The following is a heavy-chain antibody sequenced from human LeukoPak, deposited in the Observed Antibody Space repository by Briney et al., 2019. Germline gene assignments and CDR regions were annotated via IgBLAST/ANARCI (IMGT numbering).Heavy chain of an antibody. CDR3: ARVSGDIVVVPAATPYYFDY. Sequence: SETLFLTCAVYGGSFSGYYWSWIRQPPGKGLEWIGEINHSGSTNYNPSLKSRVTISVDTSKNQFSLKLSSVTAADTAVYYCARVSGDIVVVPAATPYYFDYWGQGTLVTVSS. CDR1: GGSFSGYY. J-gene: IGHJ4*02. CDR2: INHSGST. V-gene: IGHV4-34*01. D-gene: IGHD2-2*01.